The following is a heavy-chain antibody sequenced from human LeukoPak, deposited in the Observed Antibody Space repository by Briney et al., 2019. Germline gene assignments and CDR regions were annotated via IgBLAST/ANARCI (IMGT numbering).Heavy chain of an antibody. CDR2: IYYSGST. J-gene: IGHJ4*02. V-gene: IGHV4-39*07. D-gene: IGHD1-26*01. CDR3: ARDRVVGATTRYLDY. CDR1: GGSISSSSYY. Sequence: SETLSLTCAVSGGSISSSSYYWGWIRQPPGKGLEWIGSIYYSGSTYYNPSLKSRVTISVDTSKNQFSLKLSSVTAADTAVYYCARDRVVGATTRYLDYWGQGTLVTVSS.